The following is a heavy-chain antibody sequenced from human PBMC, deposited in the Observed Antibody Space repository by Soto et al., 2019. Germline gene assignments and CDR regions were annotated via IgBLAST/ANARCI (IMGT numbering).Heavy chain of an antibody. Sequence: EVQLVESGGGLVQPGGSLRLSCAASGFTVSTKYMSWVRQAPGKGLEWVYVIYSGGSTFYADSVRGRFTISRDNSKNTVNLQMNSLRAEDTAVYYCARDPWAADYWGQGTLVTVSS. D-gene: IGHD3-16*01. J-gene: IGHJ4*02. CDR3: ARDPWAADY. CDR2: IYSGGST. CDR1: GFTVSTKY. V-gene: IGHV3-66*01.